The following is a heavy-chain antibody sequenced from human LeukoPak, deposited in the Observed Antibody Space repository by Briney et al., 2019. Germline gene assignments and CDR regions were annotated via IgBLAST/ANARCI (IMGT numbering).Heavy chain of an antibody. CDR1: GFTFSSYS. CDR2: ISSSSSYI. J-gene: IGHJ6*04. CDR3: ARGRILWFGELSSHYGMDV. V-gene: IGHV3-21*01. D-gene: IGHD3-10*01. Sequence: PGGSLRLSCAASGFTFSSYSMNWVRRAPGKGLEWVSSISSSSSYIYYADSVKGRFTISRDNAKNSLYLQMNSLRAEDTAVYYCARGRILWFGELSSHYGMDVWGKGTTVTVSS.